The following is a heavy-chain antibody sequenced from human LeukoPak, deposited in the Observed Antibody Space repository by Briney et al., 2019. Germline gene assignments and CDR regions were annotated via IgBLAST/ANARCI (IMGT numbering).Heavy chain of an antibody. V-gene: IGHV3-21*01. CDR1: GFTFSSYS. D-gene: IGHD4-17*01. J-gene: IGHJ3*02. CDR2: ISSSSSYI. Sequence: PGGSLRLSCAASGFTFSSYSMNWVRQAPGKGLEWVSSISSSSSYIYYADSVKGRFTISRDNSKNTLYLQMNSLRAGDTAVYYCARGKLYGDYVVVDDAFDIWGQGTMVTVSS. CDR3: ARGKLYGDYVVVDDAFDI.